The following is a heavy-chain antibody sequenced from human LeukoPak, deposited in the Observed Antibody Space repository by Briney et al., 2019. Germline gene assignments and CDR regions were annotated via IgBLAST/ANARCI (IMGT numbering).Heavy chain of an antibody. CDR3: TRRSGLYNWFNP. V-gene: IGHV1-8*01. D-gene: IGHD3-3*01. CDR2: MNPNSGNT. J-gene: IGHJ5*02. CDR1: GCTFTSYD. Sequence: ASVKVSCKASGCTFTSYDINWVRQATGQGLEWMGWMNPNSGNTGYAQEFQGRVTMTRNTSIGTAYMELNSLRSEDTAVYYCTRRSGLYNWFNPWGQGTLVTVSS.